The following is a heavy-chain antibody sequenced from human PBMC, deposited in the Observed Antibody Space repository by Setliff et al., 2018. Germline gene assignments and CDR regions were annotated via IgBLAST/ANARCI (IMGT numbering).Heavy chain of an antibody. D-gene: IGHD5-18*01. V-gene: IGHV1-69*05. CDR1: GGTFTNYG. J-gene: IGHJ6*03. CDR3: AREGVDTRSSTDYRYYMDV. Sequence: SVKVSCKASGGTFTNYGVSWVRQAPGQGLEWMGGTIPLFGTTDYAQKFHGSVTIITDDSTSTASISLSSLTSDDTAVYYCAREGVDTRSSTDYRYYMDVWGKGTTVTVSS. CDR2: TIPLFGTT.